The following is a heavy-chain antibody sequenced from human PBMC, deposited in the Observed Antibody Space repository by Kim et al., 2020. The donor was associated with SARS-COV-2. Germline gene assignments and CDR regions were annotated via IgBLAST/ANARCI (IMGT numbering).Heavy chain of an antibody. V-gene: IGHV3-9*01. Sequence: GGSLRLSCAASGFTFDDYAMHWVRQAPGKGLEWVSGISWNSGSIGYADSVKGRFTISRDNAKNSLYLQMNSLRAEDTALYYCANFPDGWELLVVRWGQGTLVTVSS. CDR2: ISWNSGSI. CDR3: ANFPDGWELLVVR. CDR1: GFTFDDYA. J-gene: IGHJ4*02. D-gene: IGHD1-26*01.